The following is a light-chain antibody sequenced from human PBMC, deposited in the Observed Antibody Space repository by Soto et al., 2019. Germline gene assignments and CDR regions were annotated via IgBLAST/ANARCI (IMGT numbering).Light chain of an antibody. CDR1: QSVSNN. CDR3: QQYNNWPRT. CDR2: GAS. V-gene: IGKV3-15*01. Sequence: IVMAQSPATLSVSPGERVTLSCRASQSVSNNVAWYQQKPGQAPRLLIHGASTRAPGIPARFSGSGSGTEFTLTISSLQSEDFAVYYCQQYNNWPRTFGQGTKVDIK. J-gene: IGKJ1*01.